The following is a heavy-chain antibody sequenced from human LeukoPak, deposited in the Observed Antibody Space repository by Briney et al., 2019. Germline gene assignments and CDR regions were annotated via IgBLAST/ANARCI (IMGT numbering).Heavy chain of an antibody. J-gene: IGHJ5*02. CDR1: GYTFPSYG. V-gene: IGHV1-18*01. CDR2: ISAYNGNT. Sequence: GASVKVSCKASGYTFPSYGISWVRQAPGQGLEWMGWISAYNGNTNYAQRLQGRVTMTTDTSTSTAYMELRSLRSDDTAVYYCARDHRQLSLVVPAAIGFDPWGQGTLVTVSS. CDR3: ARDHRQLSLVVPAAIGFDP. D-gene: IGHD2-2*01.